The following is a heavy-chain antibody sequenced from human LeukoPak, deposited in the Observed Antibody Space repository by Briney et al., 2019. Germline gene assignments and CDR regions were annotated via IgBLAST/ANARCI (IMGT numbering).Heavy chain of an antibody. CDR3: ARYIVVVPAAPYFDY. Sequence: PSETLSVTCAVYGGSFSGYYWSWIRQPRGKGLEWIGEINHSGSTNYNPSLKSRVTISVDTSKNQFSLKLSSVTAADTAVYYCARYIVVVPAAPYFDYWGQGTLVTVSS. J-gene: IGHJ4*02. V-gene: IGHV4-34*01. CDR1: GGSFSGYY. CDR2: INHSGST. D-gene: IGHD2-2*01.